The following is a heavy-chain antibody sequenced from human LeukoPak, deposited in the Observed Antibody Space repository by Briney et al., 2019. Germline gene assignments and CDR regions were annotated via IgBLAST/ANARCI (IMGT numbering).Heavy chain of an antibody. CDR1: GFTFSSYG. V-gene: IGHV3-23*01. CDR3: TTGPPKTSQIAAAGPFFDY. D-gene: IGHD6-13*01. CDR2: ISGSGGST. Sequence: GGSLRLSCAASGFTFSSYGMSWVRQAPGKGLEWVSAISGSGGSTYYADSVKGRFTISRDNSKNTLYLQMNSLKTEDTAVYYCTTGPPKTSQIAAAGPFFDYWGQGTLVTVSS. J-gene: IGHJ4*02.